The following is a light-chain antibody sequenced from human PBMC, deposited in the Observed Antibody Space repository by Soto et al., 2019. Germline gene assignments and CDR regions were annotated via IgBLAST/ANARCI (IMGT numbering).Light chain of an antibody. CDR2: DAS. CDR3: QQRSNWPLIT. CDR1: QRVSSY. Sequence: EGVVTQPRGSLYLSPGERATLSCRTSQRVSSYLVWYQQKHGQAPRLLIYDASNSATAIPARFSGSGSGTDFTLTISSLEPEDFAVYYCQQRSNWPLITFGQRTRLEIK. J-gene: IGKJ5*01. V-gene: IGKV3-11*01.